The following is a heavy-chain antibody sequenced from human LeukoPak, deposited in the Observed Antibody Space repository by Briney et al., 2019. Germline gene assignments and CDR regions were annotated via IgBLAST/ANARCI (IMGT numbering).Heavy chain of an antibody. CDR2: ICGSGGCT. D-gene: IGHD6-19*01. V-gene: IGHV3-23*01. J-gene: IGHJ4*02. CDR1: GFTFNTYA. Sequence: GGSLRLSCEASGFTFNTYAIYWVRQAPGKGLEWVSGICGSGGCTYYAETVKGRFTISRDNSKNTVYLQMNTLAADDTAVYYCAKTTVGYSSGRYPGWPADCWGQGTLVTVSS. CDR3: AKTTVGYSSGRYPGWPADC.